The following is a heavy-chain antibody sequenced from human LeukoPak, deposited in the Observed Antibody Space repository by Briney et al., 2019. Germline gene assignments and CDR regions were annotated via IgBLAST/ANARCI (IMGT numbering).Heavy chain of an antibody. Sequence: PGRSLRLSCAASGFTLDDYAMHWVRQPPGKGLEWVSGISWNGETLGYADSVKGRFTISRDNAKNSLYLQMNSLRADDTALYYCAKGSGITLVRDLDYWGQGTLVTVSS. J-gene: IGHJ4*02. D-gene: IGHD3-10*01. CDR1: GFTLDDYA. V-gene: IGHV3-9*01. CDR2: ISWNGETL. CDR3: AKGSGITLVRDLDY.